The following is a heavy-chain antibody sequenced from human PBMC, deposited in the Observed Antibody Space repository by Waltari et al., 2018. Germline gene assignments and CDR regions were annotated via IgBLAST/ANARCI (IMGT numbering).Heavy chain of an antibody. V-gene: IGHV3-66*01. CDR1: GLAVSTSF. Sequence: EVQLMESGGGLVHPGGSLGLSCVASGLAVSTSFMGWVRQAPGKGLEWVSAIFSGDTTYYTDSVKGRFSTSRDNSKNTLFLQMNSLRAEDTAVYYCARVARGTLYDAFDIWGQGTMVTVSS. CDR3: ARVARGTLYDAFDI. CDR2: IFSGDTT. D-gene: IGHD1-26*01. J-gene: IGHJ3*02.